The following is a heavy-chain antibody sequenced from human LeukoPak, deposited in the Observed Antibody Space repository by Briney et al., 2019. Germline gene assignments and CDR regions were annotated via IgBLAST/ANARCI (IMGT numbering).Heavy chain of an antibody. D-gene: IGHD4/OR15-4a*01. CDR1: GSTFSSYG. Sequence: GGSLRLSCAASGSTFSSYGMHWVRQAPGKGLEWVAVISYDGSHKYSADSVKGRLTISRDNSKNTLYLQMNSLRTEDTAVYFCSASRPHYGDYYGLDVWGHGTTVTVSS. CDR2: ISYDGSHK. CDR3: SASRPHYGDYYGLDV. V-gene: IGHV3-30*03. J-gene: IGHJ6*02.